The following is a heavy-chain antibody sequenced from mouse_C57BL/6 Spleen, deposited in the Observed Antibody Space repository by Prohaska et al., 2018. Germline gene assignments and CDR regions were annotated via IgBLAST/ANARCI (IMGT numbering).Heavy chain of an antibody. J-gene: IGHJ3*01. V-gene: IGHV1-50*01. CDR1: GYTFTSYW. D-gene: IGHD1-1*01. Sequence: QVQLQQPGAELVKPGASVKLSCKASGYTFTSYWMQWVKQRPGQGLEWIGEIDPSDSYTNYNQRFKGKATLTVDTSASTAYMQLSSLTSEDSAVYYCARSGHYGSSYVIAYWGQGTLVTVSA. CDR3: ARSGHYGSSYVIAY. CDR2: IDPSDSYT.